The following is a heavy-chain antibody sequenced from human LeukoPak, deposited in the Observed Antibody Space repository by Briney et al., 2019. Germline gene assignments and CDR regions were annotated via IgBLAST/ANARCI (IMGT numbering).Heavy chain of an antibody. CDR1: GYSISSGYY. CDR3: ARDQPYYYDSSGYYQYYFDY. D-gene: IGHD3-22*01. Sequence: PSETLSLTCTVSGYSISSGYYWGWIRQPPGKGLEWIGSIYHSGSTYYNPSLKSRVTISVDTSKNQFSLKLSSVTAADTAVYYCARDQPYYYDSSGYYQYYFDYWGQGTLVTVSS. J-gene: IGHJ4*02. V-gene: IGHV4-38-2*02. CDR2: IYHSGST.